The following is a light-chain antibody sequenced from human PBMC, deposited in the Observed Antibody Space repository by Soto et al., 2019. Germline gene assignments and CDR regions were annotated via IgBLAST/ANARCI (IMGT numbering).Light chain of an antibody. Sequence: EMVMTQSPATLSVSPGERATLSCRASQSLSTNLAWYQQKPGQAPRLLIYGASTRATGIPARFSGSGSGTEFTLTISSLQSEDFAVYYCQQYNNWPFTFGPGTKVDIK. V-gene: IGKV3-15*01. CDR2: GAS. CDR3: QQYNNWPFT. CDR1: QSLSTN. J-gene: IGKJ3*01.